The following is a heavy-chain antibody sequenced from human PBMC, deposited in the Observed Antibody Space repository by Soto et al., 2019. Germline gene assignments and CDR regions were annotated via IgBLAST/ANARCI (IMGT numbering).Heavy chain of an antibody. CDR1: GYTLTSYA. CDR2: INAGNGNT. Sequence: ASVKVSCKASGYTLTSYAMHWVRQAPGQRLEWMGWINAGNGNTKYSQKFQGRVTITRDTSASTAYMELSSLRSEDTAVYYCARDHEPPQNYYGSGSYFWFNPWGKETLVTVS. CDR3: ARDHEPPQNYYGSGSYFWFNP. V-gene: IGHV1-3*01. D-gene: IGHD3-10*01. J-gene: IGHJ5*02.